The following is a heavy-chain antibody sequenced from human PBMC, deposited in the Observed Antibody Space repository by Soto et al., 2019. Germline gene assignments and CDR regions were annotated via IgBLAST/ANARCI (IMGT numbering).Heavy chain of an antibody. CDR2: FDPEDGET. CDR3: AAGGTRWLHSPFDY. Sequence: QVQLVQSGAEVKKPGASVKVSCKVSGHTLTELSMHWVRQAPGRGLEWMGGFDPEDGETISAQKFRGRVTMPEDTSTDSTYMELTSLRSEDTAVYYCAAGGTRWLHSPFDYWGQGTLVTISS. V-gene: IGHV1-24*01. CDR1: GHTLTELS. J-gene: IGHJ4*02. D-gene: IGHD1-1*01.